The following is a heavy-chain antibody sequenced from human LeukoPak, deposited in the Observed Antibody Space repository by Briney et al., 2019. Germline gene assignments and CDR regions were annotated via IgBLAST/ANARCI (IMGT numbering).Heavy chain of an antibody. CDR2: ISWNSGSI. Sequence: PGGSLRLSCAASGFTFDDYAMHWVRQAPGKGLEWVSGISWNSGSIGYADSVKGRFTISRDNSKNTLYLQMNSLRAEDTAVYYCARTYYYDSSGYYPYEYFQHWGQGTLVTVSS. CDR3: ARTYYYDSSGYYPYEYFQH. V-gene: IGHV3-9*01. D-gene: IGHD3-22*01. J-gene: IGHJ1*01. CDR1: GFTFDDYA.